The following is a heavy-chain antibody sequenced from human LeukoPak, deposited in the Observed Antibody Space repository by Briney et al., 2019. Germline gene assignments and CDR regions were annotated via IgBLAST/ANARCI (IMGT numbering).Heavy chain of an antibody. V-gene: IGHV4-39*02. CDR2: IYYSGST. J-gene: IGHJ4*02. CDR1: GGSISSSSYY. CDR3: AREGRRITMIPNDY. Sequence: SETLSLTCTVSGGSISSSSYYWGWIRQPPGKGLEWIGSIYYSGSTYYNPSLKSRVTISVDTSKNQFSLKLSSVTAADTAAYYCAREGRRITMIPNDYWGQGTLVTVSS. D-gene: IGHD3-22*01.